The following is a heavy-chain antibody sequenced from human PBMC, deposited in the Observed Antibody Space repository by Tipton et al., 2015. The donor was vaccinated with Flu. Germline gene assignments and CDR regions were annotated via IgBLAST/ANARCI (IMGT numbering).Heavy chain of an antibody. J-gene: IGHJ6*02. CDR3: ASMTTVTSGDDYGMDV. V-gene: IGHV1-2*02. CDR2: INPNSGGT. Sequence: QLVQSGAEVKKPGASVKVSCKASGYTFTGYYMHWVRQAPGQGLEWMGWINPNSGGTNYAQKFQGRVTMTRDTSISTAYMELSRLRSDDTAVYYWASMTTVTSGDDYGMDVWGQGTTVTVSS. D-gene: IGHD4-11*01. CDR1: GYTFTGYY.